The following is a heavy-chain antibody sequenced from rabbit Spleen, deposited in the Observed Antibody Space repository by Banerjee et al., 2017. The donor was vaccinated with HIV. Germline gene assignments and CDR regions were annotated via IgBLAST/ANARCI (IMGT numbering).Heavy chain of an antibody. CDR3: ARDTGTSFSSYGMDL. J-gene: IGHJ6*01. Sequence: QEQLEESGGDLVKPGASLTLTCTASGFSFSSNYYMCWVRQPPGKGLEWIACIAVGSGGFTYYANWAKGRFTISKTSSTTVTLQMTSLTAADTATYFCARDTGTSFSSYGMDLWGQGTLVTVS. CDR1: GFSFSSNYY. CDR2: IAVGSGGFT. D-gene: IGHD8-1*01. V-gene: IGHV1S45*01.